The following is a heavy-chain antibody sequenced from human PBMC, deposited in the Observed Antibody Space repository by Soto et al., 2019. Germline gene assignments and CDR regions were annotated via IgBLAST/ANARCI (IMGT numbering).Heavy chain of an antibody. V-gene: IGHV1-2*02. Sequence: QVQLVQSGAEVKKPGASVKVSCKASGYTFTGYYMHWVRQAPGQGLEWMGWINPNSGGTNYAQKFQGRVTMTRDTSIRTAYMELSRLRSDDTAVYYCARYSPNLFSSGWVFDYWGQGTLVTVSS. J-gene: IGHJ4*02. CDR2: INPNSGGT. D-gene: IGHD6-19*01. CDR3: ARYSPNLFSSGWVFDY. CDR1: GYTFTGYY.